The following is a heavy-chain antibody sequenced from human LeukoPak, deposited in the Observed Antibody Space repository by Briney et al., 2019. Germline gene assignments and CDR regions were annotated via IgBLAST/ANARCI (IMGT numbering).Heavy chain of an antibody. CDR1: GGSISSSSYY. CDR3: ARAEGGYSGYDCVGYYYYMDV. J-gene: IGHJ6*03. Sequence: PSETLSLTCTVSGGSISSSSYYWGWIRQPPGKGLEWIGSIYYSGSTYYNPSLKSRVTISVDTSKNQFSLKLSSVTAADTAVYYCARAEGGYSGYDCVGYYYYMDVWGKGTTVTVSS. CDR2: IYYSGST. V-gene: IGHV4-39*07. D-gene: IGHD5-12*01.